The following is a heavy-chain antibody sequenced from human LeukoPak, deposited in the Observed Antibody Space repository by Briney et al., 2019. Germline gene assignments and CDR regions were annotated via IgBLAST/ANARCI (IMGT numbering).Heavy chain of an antibody. J-gene: IGHJ4*02. CDR3: ARRYCSGGSCPLYFAY. CDR2: IYWDDDK. V-gene: IGHV2-5*02. D-gene: IGHD2-15*01. Sequence: SGPTLVKPTQTLTLTCSFSGFSLSTSGVGVGWIRQPPGKALEWLAVIYWDDDKRHSPSLKTRLTMTKDTSKNQVALTMTDMDPVDTATYYCARRYCSGGSCPLYFAYWGQGTLVIVSS. CDR1: GFSLSTSGVG.